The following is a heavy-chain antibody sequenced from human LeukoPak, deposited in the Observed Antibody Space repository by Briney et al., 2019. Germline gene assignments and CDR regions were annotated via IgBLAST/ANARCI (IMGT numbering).Heavy chain of an antibody. CDR2: INPNSGGT. V-gene: IGHV1-2*02. CDR3: ASYGSGSYPHYYYYMDV. J-gene: IGHJ6*03. CDR1: GYTFTGYY. D-gene: IGHD3-10*01. Sequence: RASVKVSCKASGYTFTGYYMHWVRQAPGQGLEWMGWINPNSGGTNYAQKFQGRVTMTRDTSISTAYMELSRLRSDDTAVYYCASYGSGSYPHYYYYMDVWGKGTTVTVSS.